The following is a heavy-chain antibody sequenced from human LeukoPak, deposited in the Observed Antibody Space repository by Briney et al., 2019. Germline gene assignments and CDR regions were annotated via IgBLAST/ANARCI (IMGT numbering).Heavy chain of an antibody. J-gene: IGHJ4*02. CDR1: GFTFSSYS. V-gene: IGHV3-21*01. Sequence: GGSLRLSCAASGFTFSSYSMNWVRQAPGKGLEWVSSISSSSSYIYYADSVKGRFTIPRDNAKNSLYLQMNSLRAEDTAVYYCARAHYDSSGYDYWGQGTLVTVSS. CDR3: ARAHYDSSGYDY. D-gene: IGHD3-22*01. CDR2: ISSSSSYI.